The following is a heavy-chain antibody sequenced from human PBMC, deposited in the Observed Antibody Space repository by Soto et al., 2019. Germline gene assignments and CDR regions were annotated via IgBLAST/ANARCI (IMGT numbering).Heavy chain of an antibody. Sequence: GASVKVSCKASGGTFSSYAISWVRQAPGQGLEWMGGIIPIFGTANYAQKFQGRVTITADESTSTAYMELSSLRSEDTAVYYCARDIAARPLLNDDYWGQGTLVTVSS. CDR3: ARDIAARPLLNDDY. CDR2: IIPIFGTA. D-gene: IGHD6-6*01. V-gene: IGHV1-69*13. J-gene: IGHJ4*02. CDR1: GGTFSSYA.